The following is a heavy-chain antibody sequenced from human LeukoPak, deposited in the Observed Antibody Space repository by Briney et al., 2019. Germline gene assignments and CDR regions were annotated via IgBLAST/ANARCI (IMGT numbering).Heavy chain of an antibody. CDR1: GFTFSSYG. V-gene: IGHV3-30*02. Sequence: GGSLRLSCVASGFTFSSYGLHWVRQAPGKGLEWVAFIQFDGRNKYYAESVKGRFTISRDNSKNTLYLQMNSLRVEDTAVYYCAKLITVQGEHDSGGGQGTLVTVSS. J-gene: IGHJ4*02. CDR2: IQFDGRNK. D-gene: IGHD6-19*01. CDR3: AKLITVQGEHDSG.